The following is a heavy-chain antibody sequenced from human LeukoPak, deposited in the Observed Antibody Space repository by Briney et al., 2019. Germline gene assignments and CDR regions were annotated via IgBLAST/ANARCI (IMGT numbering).Heavy chain of an antibody. Sequence: PSETLSLTCTVSGGSISSGDSYLSWIRQPPGKGLEWIVYIYYSGSTYYNPSLKSRVAISVDTSKNQFSLKLSSVTAADTAVYYCARGYEYSSSSAFDYWGQGTLVTVSS. CDR2: IYYSGST. J-gene: IGHJ4*02. CDR1: GGSISSGDSY. D-gene: IGHD6-6*01. V-gene: IGHV4-30-4*01. CDR3: ARGYEYSSSSAFDY.